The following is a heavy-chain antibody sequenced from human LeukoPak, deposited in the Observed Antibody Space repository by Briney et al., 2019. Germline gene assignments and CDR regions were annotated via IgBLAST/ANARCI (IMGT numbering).Heavy chain of an antibody. CDR2: ISAYNGNT. CDR3: ARETRAVATWGVDY. D-gene: IGHD6-19*01. V-gene: IGHV1-18*01. J-gene: IGHJ4*02. CDR1: GYTFTSYG. Sequence: ASVKVSCKASGYTFTSYGISWVRQAPGQGLEWMGWISAYNGNTNYAQKLQGRVTMTTDTSTSTAYMELRSLRSDDTAVYYCARETRAVATWGVDYWGQGTLVTVSS.